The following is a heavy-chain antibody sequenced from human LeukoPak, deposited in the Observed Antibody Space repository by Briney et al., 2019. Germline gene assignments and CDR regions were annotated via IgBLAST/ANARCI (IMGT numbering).Heavy chain of an antibody. CDR1: GFTFSSYA. D-gene: IGHD1-26*01. Sequence: GGSLRLSCAASGFTFSSYAMSWVRQAPGRGLEWVSAISGRDGRTYYTDSVKGRFTISRDNSRDTLYLQMNSLRAEDTAVYYCAKARLIVGATTPPFDYWGQGTLVTVSS. CDR2: ISGRDGRT. V-gene: IGHV3-23*01. CDR3: AKARLIVGATTPPFDY. J-gene: IGHJ4*02.